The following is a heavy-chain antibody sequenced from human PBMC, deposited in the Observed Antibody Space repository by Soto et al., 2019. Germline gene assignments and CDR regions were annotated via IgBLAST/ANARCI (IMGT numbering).Heavy chain of an antibody. CDR1: GASVAGGSYY. CDR2: IPSRGRP. CDR3: ARDTYSGYDFGL. D-gene: IGHD5-12*01. J-gene: IGHJ5*02. Sequence: QVQLRESGPGLVKPSQTLSLTCSVSGASVAGGSYYWSCVRQPPGKGLEWIGYIPSRGRPFYNPSLTSRGTISADTSKNQLSLQLTSVTAADTAVYYCARDTYSGYDFGLWGQGTLVTVSS. V-gene: IGHV4-30-4*01.